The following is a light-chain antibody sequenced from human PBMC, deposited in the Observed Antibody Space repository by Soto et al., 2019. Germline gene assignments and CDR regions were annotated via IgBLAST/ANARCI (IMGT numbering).Light chain of an antibody. J-gene: IGKJ1*01. Sequence: DIQMTQSPSSLSASVGDRVTTTCRASQSISSYLNWYQQKPGKAPKLLIYAASSLQSGVPSRFSGSGSGTDFTLTITSLQPDDFATYYCQQYNSYSRTFGQGTKVDIK. CDR1: QSISSY. CDR2: AAS. CDR3: QQYNSYSRT. V-gene: IGKV1-39*01.